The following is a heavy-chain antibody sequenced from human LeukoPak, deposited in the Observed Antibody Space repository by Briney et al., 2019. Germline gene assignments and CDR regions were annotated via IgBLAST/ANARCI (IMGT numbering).Heavy chain of an antibody. CDR3: ARDRIVGATAPFDY. V-gene: IGHV1-18*01. D-gene: IGHD1-26*01. CDR1: GYTFTDYG. Sequence: ASVKVSCKTSGYTFTDYGISWVRQAPGQGLEWMGWISAYTGDTGYSQKFQGRVTMTADTSTSTAYMELRSLRSDDTAVYYCARDRIVGATAPFDYWGQGTLVTVSS. J-gene: IGHJ4*02. CDR2: ISAYTGDT.